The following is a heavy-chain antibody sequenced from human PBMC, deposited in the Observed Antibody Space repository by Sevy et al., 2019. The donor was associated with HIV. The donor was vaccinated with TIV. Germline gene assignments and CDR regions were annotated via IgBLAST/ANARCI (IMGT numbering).Heavy chain of an antibody. Sequence: GGSLRLSCAASGFTFDDYTMHWVRQAPGKGLEWVSPISWDGGSTYYADSVKGRFTISRDNSKNSLYLQMNSLRTEDTALYYCAKDYSPGYSYGGFDYWGQGTLVTVSS. V-gene: IGHV3-43*01. CDR1: GFTFDDYT. J-gene: IGHJ4*02. CDR2: ISWDGGST. CDR3: AKDYSPGYSYGGFDY. D-gene: IGHD5-18*01.